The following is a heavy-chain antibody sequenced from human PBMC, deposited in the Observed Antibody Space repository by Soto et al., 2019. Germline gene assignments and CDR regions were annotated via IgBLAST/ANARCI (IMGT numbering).Heavy chain of an antibody. D-gene: IGHD3-3*01. V-gene: IGHV4-4*07. CDR1: GGSISSYY. CDR3: ARRPQSTIFGVVIKTPNLYYYYVMDV. Sequence: SETLSLTCTVSGGSISSYYWSWIRQPAGKGLEWIGRIYTSGSTNYNPSLKSRVTMSVDTSKNQFSLKLSSVTAADTAVYYCARRPQSTIFGVVIKTPNLYYYYVMDVWGKGTTVTVSS. J-gene: IGHJ6*04. CDR2: IYTSGST.